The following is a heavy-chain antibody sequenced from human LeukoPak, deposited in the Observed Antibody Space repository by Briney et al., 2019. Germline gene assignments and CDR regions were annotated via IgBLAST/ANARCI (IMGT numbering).Heavy chain of an antibody. V-gene: IGHV3-7*04. CDR3: ARGITMAN. Sequence: GGSLRLSCAASRFTYCNYWMTWVCQAPGKGLEWVANIKQDGSERDYVDSVKGRFTISRGDAKNSLYLQMNSLRAEDTAVYYCARGITMANWGQGTLVTVSS. D-gene: IGHD3-10*01. CDR1: RFTYCNYW. CDR2: IKQDGSER. J-gene: IGHJ4*02.